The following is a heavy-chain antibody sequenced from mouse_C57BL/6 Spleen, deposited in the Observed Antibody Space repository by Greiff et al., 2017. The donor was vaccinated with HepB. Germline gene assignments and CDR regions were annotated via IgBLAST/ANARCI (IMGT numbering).Heavy chain of an antibody. CDR3: AREDYDYGVFDY. Sequence: EVKLVESGGGLVKPGGSLKLSCAASGFTFSDYGMHWVRQAPEKGLEWVAYISSGSSTIYYADTVKGRFTISRDNAKNTLFLQMTRLRSEDTAMYYCAREDYDYGVFDYWGQGTTLTVSS. D-gene: IGHD2-4*01. V-gene: IGHV5-17*01. J-gene: IGHJ2*01. CDR2: ISSGSSTI. CDR1: GFTFSDYG.